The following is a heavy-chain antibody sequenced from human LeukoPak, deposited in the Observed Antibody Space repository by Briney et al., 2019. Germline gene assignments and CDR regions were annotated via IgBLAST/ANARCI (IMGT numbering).Heavy chain of an antibody. CDR2: INTNTGNP. J-gene: IGHJ5*02. D-gene: IGHD5-12*01. CDR1: GYTFTSYA. V-gene: IGHV7-4-1*02. Sequence: GATVKVSCKASGYTFTSYAMNWVRQAPGQGLEWMGWINTNTGNPTYAQGFTGRFVFSLDTSVSTAYLQISSLKAEDTAVYYCASSGYDLQFDPWGQGTLVTVSS. CDR3: ASSGYDLQFDP.